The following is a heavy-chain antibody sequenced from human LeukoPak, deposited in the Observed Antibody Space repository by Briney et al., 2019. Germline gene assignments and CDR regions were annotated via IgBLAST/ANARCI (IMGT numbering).Heavy chain of an antibody. CDR2: ISTSDSYI. D-gene: IGHD6-13*01. J-gene: IGHJ4*02. CDR1: GITFISAW. Sequence: KSGGSLRLSCAASGITFISAWMNWVRQAPGKGLEWVSYISTSDSYIYYADSVKGRFTISRDNPKNTLSLQMHSLRGDDTAVYYCATGLAASGTGYFDYWGQGVLVTVSS. CDR3: ATGLAASGTGYFDY. V-gene: IGHV3-21*06.